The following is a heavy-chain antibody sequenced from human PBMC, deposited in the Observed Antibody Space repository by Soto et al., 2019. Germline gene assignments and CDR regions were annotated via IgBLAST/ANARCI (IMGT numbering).Heavy chain of an antibody. CDR2: IWYDGSNK. V-gene: IGHV3-33*01. CDR3: ARTTTVAGTPEFDY. J-gene: IGHJ4*02. D-gene: IGHD6-19*01. Sequence: GGSLRLSCAASGFTFSSYGMHWVRQAPGKGLEWVAVIWYDGSNKYYADSVKGRFTVSRDNSNNTLYLQLSSLRPEDTAVYFCARTTTVAGTPEFDYWGQGALVTVSS. CDR1: GFTFSSYG.